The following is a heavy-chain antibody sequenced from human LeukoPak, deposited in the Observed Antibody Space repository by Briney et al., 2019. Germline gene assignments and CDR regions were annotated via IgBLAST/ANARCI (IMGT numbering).Heavy chain of an antibody. V-gene: IGHV3-7*01. Sequence: GGSLRLSCAASGFTFSSYWMSWVRQAPGKGLEWVANIKQDGSEEQYVDSVKGRFTISRDNVKNSLFLQMNSLRDEDTALYYCARLGYGYSTRWSNGGYFQHWGQGTLVTVSS. CDR1: GFTFSSYW. CDR3: ARLGYGYSTRWSNGGYFQH. J-gene: IGHJ1*01. D-gene: IGHD6-13*01. CDR2: IKQDGSEE.